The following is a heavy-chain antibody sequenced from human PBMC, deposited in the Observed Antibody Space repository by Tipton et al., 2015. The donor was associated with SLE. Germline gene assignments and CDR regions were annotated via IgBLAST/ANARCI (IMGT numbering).Heavy chain of an antibody. Sequence: GSLRLSCAASGFTFSGSAMHWVRQASGKGLEWVGRIRSKANSYATAYAASVKGRFTISRDDSKNTAYLQRNSLKTEDTAVYYCTRLQAAAGLPFYYYGMDVWGQGTTVTVSS. D-gene: IGHD6-13*01. V-gene: IGHV3-73*01. CDR1: GFTFSGSA. CDR2: IRSKANSYAT. CDR3: TRLQAAAGLPFYYYGMDV. J-gene: IGHJ6*02.